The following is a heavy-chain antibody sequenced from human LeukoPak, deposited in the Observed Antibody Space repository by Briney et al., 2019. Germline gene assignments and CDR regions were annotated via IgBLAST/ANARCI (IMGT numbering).Heavy chain of an antibody. CDR3: ARQGLWELPTFDS. J-gene: IGHJ4*02. CDR1: GGSISSGSHY. D-gene: IGHD1-26*01. CDR2: VYYSGST. Sequence: PSETLSLTCTVSGGSISSGSHYWGYIRQPPQKGLEWIGSVYYSGSTYYNPSLKSRVTISVDTSKNQFSLKLSSVTAADTAVYYCARQGLWELPTFDSWGQGTLVSVSS. V-gene: IGHV4-39*01.